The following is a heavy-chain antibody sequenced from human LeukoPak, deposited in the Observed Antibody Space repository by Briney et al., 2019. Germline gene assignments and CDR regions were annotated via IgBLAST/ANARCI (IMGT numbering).Heavy chain of an antibody. D-gene: IGHD4-23*01. J-gene: IGHJ4*02. Sequence: SETLSLTCTVSGGSISSYYWSWIRQPQGKGLEWIGYVYYSGSTNYNPSLKGRVTISVDTSKNQFSLKLSSVIAADTAVYYCAMGLAWKLDYWGQGTLVTVSS. CDR2: VYYSGST. CDR1: GGSISSYY. V-gene: IGHV4-59*12. CDR3: AMGLAWKLDY.